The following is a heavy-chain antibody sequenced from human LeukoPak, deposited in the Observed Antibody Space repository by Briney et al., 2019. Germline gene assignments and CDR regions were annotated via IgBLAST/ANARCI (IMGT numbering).Heavy chain of an antibody. J-gene: IGHJ4*02. CDR2: ITNDGSST. CDR1: GLTFSSHW. Sequence: PGGSQRLSCAASGLTFSSHWMHWVRQAPGKGLVWVSRITNDGSSTTYADSVKGRFTISRDNSKNTLYLQMNSLRAEDTAVYYCASLNGNLFDYWGQGTLVTVSS. V-gene: IGHV3-74*01. CDR3: ASLNGNLFDY. D-gene: IGHD4-23*01.